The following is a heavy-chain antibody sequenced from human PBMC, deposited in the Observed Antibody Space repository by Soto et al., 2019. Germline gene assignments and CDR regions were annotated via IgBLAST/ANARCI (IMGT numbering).Heavy chain of an antibody. V-gene: IGHV3-23*01. CDR3: AKGTSSEFLLSFDD. D-gene: IGHD3-10*01. CDR1: GFPSSTYGFSTYA. CDR2: ITGSGSHS. J-gene: IGHJ4*01. Sequence: EVQLLQSGGGLVQPGGSLRLSCMASGFPSSTYGFSTYAMTWVRQPPGKGLEWVSVITGSGSHSYYADSVKGRFTISRDNARNTLFLEMDSLGADDAAVYFCAKGTSSEFLLSFDDWGHGTLVTVSS.